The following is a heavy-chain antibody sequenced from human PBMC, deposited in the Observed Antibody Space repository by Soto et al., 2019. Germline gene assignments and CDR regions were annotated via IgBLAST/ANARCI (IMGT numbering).Heavy chain of an antibody. D-gene: IGHD4-17*01. Sequence: QVQLVQSGAEVKKPGASVKVSYVASGYTFTDHYIHWVRQAPGQGLEWMGWINPHSGDTIYAQKFQGRGTLTRDTSSSTAYMELSRLRSDDTAVYYCARGRTVNFYGMDVWGQGTTVTVSS. CDR3: ARGRTVNFYGMDV. CDR2: INPHSGDT. CDR1: GYTFTDHY. V-gene: IGHV1-2*02. J-gene: IGHJ6*02.